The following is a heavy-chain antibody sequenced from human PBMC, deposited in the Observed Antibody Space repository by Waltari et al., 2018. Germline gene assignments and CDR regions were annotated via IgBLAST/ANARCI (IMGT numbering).Heavy chain of an antibody. Sequence: QVQLQQWGAGLLKPSETLSLTCAVYGGSFSGYYWSWIRQPPGKGLEWIGEINHSGSTNYNPSLKGRVTIAVDTSKNQFSLKLSSVTAADTAVYYCARASYSRGMDVWGQGTTVTVSS. D-gene: IGHD6-13*01. CDR3: ARASYSRGMDV. J-gene: IGHJ6*02. V-gene: IGHV4-34*01. CDR1: GGSFSGYY. CDR2: INHSGST.